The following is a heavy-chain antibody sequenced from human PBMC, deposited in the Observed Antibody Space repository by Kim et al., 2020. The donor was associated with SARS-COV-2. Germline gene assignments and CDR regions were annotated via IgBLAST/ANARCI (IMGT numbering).Heavy chain of an antibody. CDR3: ARGKGRGYSYGTYGMDV. CDR2: INHSGST. J-gene: IGHJ6*01. D-gene: IGHD5-18*01. CDR1: GGSFSGYY. Sequence: SETLSLTCAVYGGSFSGYYWSWIRQPPGKGLEWIGEINHSGSTNYNPSLKSRVTISVDTSKNQFSLKLSSVTAADTAVYYCARGKGRGYSYGTYGMDVWG. V-gene: IGHV4-34*01.